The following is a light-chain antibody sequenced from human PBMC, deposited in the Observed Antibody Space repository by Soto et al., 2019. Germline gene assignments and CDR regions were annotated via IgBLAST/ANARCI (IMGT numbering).Light chain of an antibody. V-gene: IGKV2-30*01. Sequence: DVVMTQSPLSLPVTLGQPASISCKSSQSLVYSDGNTYLNWFQQRPGQSPRRLLYKISNRDSGVPDRFSGSGSVTDFTLKISRVEAEVVGVYYCMQGTHWPRTFGQGTKVEIK. CDR1: QSLVYSDGNTY. CDR3: MQGTHWPRT. CDR2: KIS. J-gene: IGKJ1*01.